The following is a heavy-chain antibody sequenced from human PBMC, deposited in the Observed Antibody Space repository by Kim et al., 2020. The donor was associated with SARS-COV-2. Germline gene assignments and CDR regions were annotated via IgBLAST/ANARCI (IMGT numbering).Heavy chain of an antibody. D-gene: IGHD6-13*01. CDR3: VRGAITATGTGN. CDR2: INPGNGDT. CDR1: GYSFTTYG. J-gene: IGHJ4*02. V-gene: IGHV1-3*01. Sequence: ASVKVSCKASGYSFTTYGMNWVCQAPGQRLEWMGWINPGNGDTAYSQKFQGRVTMTRDTSANTVYMELNSLRSEDTAVYYCVRGAITATGTGNWGQGTLITV.